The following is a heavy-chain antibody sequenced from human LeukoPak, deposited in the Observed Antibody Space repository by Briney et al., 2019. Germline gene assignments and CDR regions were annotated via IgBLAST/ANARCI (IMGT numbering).Heavy chain of an antibody. J-gene: IGHJ5*02. CDR2: IYYSGRT. V-gene: IGHV4-39*01. CDR1: GGSISSSSYY. CDR3: ARHPLSSSYWFDP. D-gene: IGHD6-6*01. Sequence: SETLSLTCTVSGGSISSSSYYWGWIRQPPGKGLEWIGSIYYSGRTYYNPSLKSRVTISVDTSKNHFSLKLSSVTAADTAVYYCARHPLSSSYWFDPWGQGTLVTVSS.